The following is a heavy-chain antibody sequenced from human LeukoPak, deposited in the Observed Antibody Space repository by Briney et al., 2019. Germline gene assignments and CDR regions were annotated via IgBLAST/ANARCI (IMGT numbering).Heavy chain of an antibody. Sequence: SSETLSLTSTVSGGSISSSSYYWGWIRQPPGKGLEWIGSIYYSGSTYYNPSLKSRATISVDTSKNQFSLKLSSVTAADTAVYYCARHDIYDSSYNWFDPWGQGTLVTVSS. V-gene: IGHV4-39*01. CDR3: ARHDIYDSSYNWFDP. CDR2: IYYSGST. D-gene: IGHD3-22*01. J-gene: IGHJ5*02. CDR1: GGSISSSSYY.